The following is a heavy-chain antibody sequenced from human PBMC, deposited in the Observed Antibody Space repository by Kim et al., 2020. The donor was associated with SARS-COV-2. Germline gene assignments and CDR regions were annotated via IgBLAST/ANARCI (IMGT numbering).Heavy chain of an antibody. V-gene: IGHV4-31*03. CDR1: GGSISSGGYY. D-gene: IGHD2-2*01. J-gene: IGHJ3*02. Sequence: SETLSLTCTVSGGSISSGGYYWSWIRQHPGKGLEWIGYIYYSGSTYYNPSLKSRVTISVDTSKNQFSLKLSSVTAADTAVYYCARYCSSTSCYSFYAFDIWGQGTMVTVSS. CDR2: IYYSGST. CDR3: ARYCSSTSCYSFYAFDI.